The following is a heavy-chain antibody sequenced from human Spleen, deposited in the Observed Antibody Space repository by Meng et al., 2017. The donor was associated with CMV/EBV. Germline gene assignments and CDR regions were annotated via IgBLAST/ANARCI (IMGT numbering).Heavy chain of an antibody. J-gene: IGHJ4*02. CDR3: AAEGSSSLTYFDSASPIDC. V-gene: IGHV3-30*04. D-gene: IGHD3-10*01. CDR1: RFTFSSYA. Sequence: GGSLRLSCAASRFTFSSYAMHWVRQAPGKGLEWVALISFDGTNKFYADSVKGRFTTSRDNSKNTLFLQMDSLRPEDTAVYYCAAEGSSSLTYFDSASPIDCWGQGTMVTVSS. CDR2: ISFDGTNK.